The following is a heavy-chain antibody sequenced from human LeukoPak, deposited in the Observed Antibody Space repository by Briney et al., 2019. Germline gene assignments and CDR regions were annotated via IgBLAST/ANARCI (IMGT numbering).Heavy chain of an antibody. D-gene: IGHD4-17*01. CDR2: IYWDNDA. CDR3: MHRLTRSTGSGAFDV. V-gene: IGHV2-5*02. Sequence: SGPTLVKPTQTLTLTCSFSGFSLNTYGVGVGWIRQPPGKALEWLSIIYWDNDARHSPSLKTGVTITKDTSKNQVVFSMTNMDPVDTATYYCMHRLTRSTGSGAFDVWGPGTVVTVSS. CDR1: GFSLNTYGVG. J-gene: IGHJ3*01.